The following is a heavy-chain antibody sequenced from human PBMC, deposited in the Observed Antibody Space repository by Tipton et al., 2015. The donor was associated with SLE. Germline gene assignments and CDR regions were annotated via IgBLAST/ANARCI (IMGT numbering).Heavy chain of an antibody. CDR1: GGSISSGGYY. CDR2: IYYSGST. V-gene: IGHV4-31*03. J-gene: IGHJ3*02. D-gene: IGHD2-8*01. Sequence: TLSLTCTVSGGSISSGGYYWSWIRQHPGKGLEWIGYIYYSGSTYYNPSLKSRVTISVDTSKNQFSLKLSSVTAADTAVYYCARDYGVTSDAFDIWGQGTMVTVSS. CDR3: ARDYGVTSDAFDI.